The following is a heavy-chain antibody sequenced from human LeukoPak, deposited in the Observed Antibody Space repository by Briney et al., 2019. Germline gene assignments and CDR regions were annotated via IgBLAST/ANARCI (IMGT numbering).Heavy chain of an antibody. Sequence: ASVKVSCKASGYTFTSYGISWVRQAPGQGLEWMGGIIPIFGTANYAQKFQGRVTITADESTSTAYMELSSLRSEDTAVYYCASGCDSSGPVLGYWGQGTLVTVSS. CDR1: GYTFTSYG. J-gene: IGHJ4*02. V-gene: IGHV1-69*13. CDR2: IIPIFGTA. D-gene: IGHD3-22*01. CDR3: ASGCDSSGPVLGY.